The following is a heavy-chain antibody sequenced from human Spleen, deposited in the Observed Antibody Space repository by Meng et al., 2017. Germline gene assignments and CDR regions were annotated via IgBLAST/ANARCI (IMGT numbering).Heavy chain of an antibody. D-gene: IGHD6-19*01. J-gene: IGHJ4*02. CDR3: ARFSGSGWYV. CDR1: GGSFSDYY. CDR2: INHSGST. Sequence: QVQLQQWGAGLLQPSETLSLTCVVSGGSFSDYYWSWIRQPPGKGLEWIGEINHSGSTNYNPSLESRATISVDTSQNNLSLKLSSVTAADTAVYYCARFSGSGWYVWGQGTLVTVSS. V-gene: IGHV4-34*01.